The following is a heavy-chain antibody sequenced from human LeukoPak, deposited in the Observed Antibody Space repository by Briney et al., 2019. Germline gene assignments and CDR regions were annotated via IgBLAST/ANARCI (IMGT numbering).Heavy chain of an antibody. CDR2: IYTSGST. J-gene: IGHJ6*03. Sequence: SSQTLSLTCTVSGGSISSGSYYWSWIRQPAGKGLEWIGRIYTSGSTNYNPSLKSRVTISVDTSKNQFSLKLSSVTAADTAVHYCARAPYYYDSSGPWDHYYYMDVWGKGTTVTVSS. D-gene: IGHD3-22*01. CDR3: ARAPYYYDSSGPWDHYYYMDV. CDR1: GGSISSGSYY. V-gene: IGHV4-61*02.